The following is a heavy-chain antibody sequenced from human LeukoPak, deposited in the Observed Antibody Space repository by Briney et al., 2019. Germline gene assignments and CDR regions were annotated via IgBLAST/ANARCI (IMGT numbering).Heavy chain of an antibody. Sequence: SETLSLTCTVSGGSISSYYWSWIRQPAGKGLEWIGRIYTSGSTNYNPSLKSRVTMSVDTSKNQFSLKLSSVTAADTAVYYCARDRVVWYCSSTSCSDHYGMDVWGQGTTVTVSS. CDR3: ARDRVVWYCSSTSCSDHYGMDV. CDR2: IYTSGST. CDR1: GGSISSYY. J-gene: IGHJ6*02. V-gene: IGHV4-4*07. D-gene: IGHD2-2*01.